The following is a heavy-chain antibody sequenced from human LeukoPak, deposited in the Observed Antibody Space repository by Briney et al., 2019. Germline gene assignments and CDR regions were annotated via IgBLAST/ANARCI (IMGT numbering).Heavy chain of an antibody. V-gene: IGHV3-11*01. CDR1: GFTFSDYY. J-gene: IGHJ6*03. D-gene: IGHD3-16*01. CDR3: ARVKGDYYYYYMDV. Sequence: GGSLRLSCAASGFTFSDYYMSWIRQALGKGLEWVSYISSSGSTIYYADSVKGRFTISRDNAKNSLYLQMNSLRAEDTAVYYCARVKGDYYYYYMDVWGKGTTVIVSS. CDR2: ISSSGSTI.